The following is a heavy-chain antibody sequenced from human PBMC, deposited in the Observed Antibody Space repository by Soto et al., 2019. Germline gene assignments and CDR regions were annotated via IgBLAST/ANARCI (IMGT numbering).Heavy chain of an antibody. V-gene: IGHV1-46*01. Sequence: ASVKVSCKASGYVFTNYYIHWVRQAPGQGLEWMGIIKTAGGDTNYAQKFRGRVTMTRDTSTSTVYMELSSLTSEDTGVYFCAAISPPSSGYYHYYFDYWGQGTLVTVSS. CDR1: GYVFTNYY. J-gene: IGHJ4*02. CDR2: IKTAGGDT. CDR3: AAISPPSSGYYHYYFDY. D-gene: IGHD3-22*01.